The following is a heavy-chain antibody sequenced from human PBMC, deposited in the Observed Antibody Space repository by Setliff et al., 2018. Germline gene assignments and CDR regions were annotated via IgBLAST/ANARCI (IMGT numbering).Heavy chain of an antibody. Sequence: PSETLSLTCAVSGVSVNSLTWWSWVRQSPGKGLEWIGHIYHDGNTKSYPSVHFNQSLKSRVTMSVDKSKNHFSLELTSVTAADTAVYYCARGGGGYHAASWGQGILATVSS. J-gene: IGHJ5*02. CDR2: IYHDGNT. D-gene: IGHD2-2*01. CDR1: GVSVNSLTW. V-gene: IGHV4-4*02. CDR3: ARGGGGYHAAS.